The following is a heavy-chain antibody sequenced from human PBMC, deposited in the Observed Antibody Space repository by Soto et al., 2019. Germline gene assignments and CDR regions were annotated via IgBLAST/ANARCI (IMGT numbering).Heavy chain of an antibody. CDR1: GGSISSGDYY. CDR2: IYYSGST. Sequence: PSETLSLTCTVSGGSISSGDYYWSWIRQPPGKGLEWIGYIYYSGSTYYNPSLKSRVTISVDTSKNQFSLKLSSVTAADTAVYYCAEATAGYYYGMDVWGQGTTVTVS. J-gene: IGHJ6*02. D-gene: IGHD5-12*01. V-gene: IGHV4-30-4*01. CDR3: AEATAGYYYGMDV.